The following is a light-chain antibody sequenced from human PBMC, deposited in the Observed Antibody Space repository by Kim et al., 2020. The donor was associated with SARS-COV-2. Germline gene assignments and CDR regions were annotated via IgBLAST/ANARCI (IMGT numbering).Light chain of an antibody. V-gene: IGKV3-11*01. CDR3: QKRSDWPIT. CDR1: QSVKSY. CDR2: DAS. J-gene: IGKJ5*01. Sequence: LQPGERATLSCRASQSVKSYLAWYRQKAGQAPRLLIYDASSRATGIPARFSGSGCGTEFTLTISSIEPEDFAVYCCQKRSDWPITFGQGTRMEIK.